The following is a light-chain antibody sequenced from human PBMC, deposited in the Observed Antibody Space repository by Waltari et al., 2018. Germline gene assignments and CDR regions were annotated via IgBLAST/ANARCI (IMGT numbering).Light chain of an antibody. CDR1: QSIDTY. Sequence: DIQMTQSPPSLSASVGDTVTFTCRASQSIDTYLNWYQQKPGKAPKLLITAASSLQGGVPSRFTGSGSGTDFTLTISSLQPEDFATYYCQQSYSSLMYTFGQGTMLDI. CDR3: QQSYSSLMYT. J-gene: IGKJ2*01. CDR2: AAS. V-gene: IGKV1-39*01.